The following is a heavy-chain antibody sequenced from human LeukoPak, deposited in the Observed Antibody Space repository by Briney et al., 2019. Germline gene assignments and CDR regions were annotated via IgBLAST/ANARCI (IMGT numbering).Heavy chain of an antibody. CDR3: ARMSGSRLPGY. Sequence: GGSLRLSCAASEFTFSSHSMNWVRQASGKGLEWVSYISSSSSARYYADSVKGRFTISRDDARNSLYLQMNSLRAEDTAVYYCARMSGSRLPGYWGQGALVTVSS. V-gene: IGHV3-48*01. D-gene: IGHD3-3*01. J-gene: IGHJ4*02. CDR1: EFTFSSHS. CDR2: ISSSSSAR.